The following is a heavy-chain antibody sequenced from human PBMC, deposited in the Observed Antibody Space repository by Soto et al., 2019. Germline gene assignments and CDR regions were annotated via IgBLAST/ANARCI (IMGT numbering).Heavy chain of an antibody. CDR1: DYTFTSYG. Sequence: QVQLVQSGAEVKKPGASVKVSCKASDYTFTSYGISWVRQAPGQGLEWMGWISAYNGNTNYAQKLQGRVTMTTDTSTSTAYMELRSLRSDDTAVYYCARVAFDYNNGVGWFDPWGQGTLVTVSS. V-gene: IGHV1-18*01. CDR3: ARVAFDYNNGVGWFDP. D-gene: IGHD4-4*01. CDR2: ISAYNGNT. J-gene: IGHJ5*02.